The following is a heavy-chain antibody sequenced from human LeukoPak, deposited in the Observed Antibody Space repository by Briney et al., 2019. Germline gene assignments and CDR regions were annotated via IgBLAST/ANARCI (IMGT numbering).Heavy chain of an antibody. CDR3: ANRLWWSRRDNPFDP. Sequence: KPSETLSLTCTVSGGSISSSSYYWGWIRQPPGKGLEWIGNIYYSGSTYYNPSLKSRVTISVDTSKNQFSLKLSSVTAADTAVYYCANRLWWSRRDNPFDPWGQGTLVTVSS. V-gene: IGHV4-39*01. CDR1: GGSISSSSYY. J-gene: IGHJ5*02. D-gene: IGHD4/OR15-4a*01. CDR2: IYYSGST.